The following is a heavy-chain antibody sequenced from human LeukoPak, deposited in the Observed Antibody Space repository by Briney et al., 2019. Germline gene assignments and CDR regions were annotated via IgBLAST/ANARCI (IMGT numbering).Heavy chain of an antibody. CDR1: GYTFTGYY. D-gene: IGHD3-22*01. Sequence: GASVKVSCKASGYTFTGYYMHWVRQAPGQGLEWMGWINPNSGGTNYAQKFQGRVTMTRDTSISTAYMELSRLRSDDMAVYYCARIRRYYDSPDWFDPWGQGTLVTVSS. CDR2: INPNSGGT. CDR3: ARIRRYYDSPDWFDP. J-gene: IGHJ5*02. V-gene: IGHV1-2*02.